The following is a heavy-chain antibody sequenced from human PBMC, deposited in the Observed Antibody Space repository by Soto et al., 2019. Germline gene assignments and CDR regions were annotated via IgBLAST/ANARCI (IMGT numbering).Heavy chain of an antibody. Sequence: RRLSCAASGFTFSSYAMSWVRQAPGKGLEWVSTISGSGGSADYADSVKGRFTISRDNPQNTLYLEMNSLRAEDTAIYYCAKDRFHVVVTVSIFDPWGQGTLVTVSS. CDR1: GFTFSSYA. CDR3: AKDRFHVVVTVSIFDP. V-gene: IGHV3-23*01. J-gene: IGHJ5*02. CDR2: ISGSGGSA. D-gene: IGHD2-21*02.